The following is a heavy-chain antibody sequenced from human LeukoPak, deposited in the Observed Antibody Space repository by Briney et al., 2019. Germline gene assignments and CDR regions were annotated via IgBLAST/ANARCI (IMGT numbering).Heavy chain of an antibody. CDR3: ATDISTHYFGS. Sequence: GGSLRLSCAASGITFSRFWMSWVRQAPGKGLQWVANINQDGSEKHYVDSVKGRFTISRDNAENSLYLQMNSLRAEDTAIYYCATDISTHYFGSWGQGTLVTVSS. CDR1: GITFSRFW. V-gene: IGHV3-7*01. CDR2: INQDGSEK. J-gene: IGHJ4*02. D-gene: IGHD3-9*01.